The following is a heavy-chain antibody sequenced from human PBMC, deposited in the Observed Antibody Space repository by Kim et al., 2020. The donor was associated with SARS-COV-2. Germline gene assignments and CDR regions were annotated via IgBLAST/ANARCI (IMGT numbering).Heavy chain of an antibody. J-gene: IGHJ4*02. D-gene: IGHD3-9*01. Sequence: YAEELQGRATISTDSPTTTAYLELRSLRSDDTAVYYCARGNIYDTLPGFDFWGQGTLVTVSS. V-gene: IGHV1-18*01. CDR3: ARGNIYDTLPGFDF.